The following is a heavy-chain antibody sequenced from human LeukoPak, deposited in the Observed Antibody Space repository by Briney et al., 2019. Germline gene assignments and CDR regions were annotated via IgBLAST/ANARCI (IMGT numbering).Heavy chain of an antibody. CDR3: AAGDTAEEWFDP. V-gene: IGHV4-31*03. D-gene: IGHD5-18*01. CDR2: IYYSGST. Sequence: TLSLTCTVSGGSISSGGYYWSWIRQHPGKGLEWIGYIYYSGSTYYNPSLKSRVTISVDTSKNQFSLKLSSVTAADTAVYYCAAGDTAEEWFDPWGQGTLVTVSS. CDR1: GGSISSGGYY. J-gene: IGHJ5*02.